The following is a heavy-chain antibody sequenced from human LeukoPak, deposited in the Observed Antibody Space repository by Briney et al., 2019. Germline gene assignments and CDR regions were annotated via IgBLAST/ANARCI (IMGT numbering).Heavy chain of an antibody. CDR2: INPSGANT. CDR3: ARGSGTITMVRGVFYGMDV. J-gene: IGHJ6*02. D-gene: IGHD3-10*01. CDR1: GYTFTNFY. Sequence: ASVKVSCKPSGYTFTNFYMHWVRQAPGQGLEWMGIINPSGANTGYAQKFQGRVTMTRDTSTSTVYTELSSLRSEDTAVYYCARGSGTITMVRGVFYGMDVWGQGTTVTVSS. V-gene: IGHV1-46*01.